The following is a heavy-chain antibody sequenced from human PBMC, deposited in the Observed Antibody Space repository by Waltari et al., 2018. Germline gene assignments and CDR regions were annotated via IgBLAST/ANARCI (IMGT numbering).Heavy chain of an antibody. J-gene: IGHJ5*02. Sequence: VESGGGLVQPGGSLRLSCAASGFTVSSNYMSWVRQAPGKGLEWVSVIYSGGSTYYADSVKGRFTISRDNSKNTLYLQMNSLRAEDTAVYYCASSMRLRGLPEGWFDPWGQGTLVTVSS. CDR2: IYSGGST. V-gene: IGHV3-66*02. CDR1: GFTVSSNY. D-gene: IGHD6-25*01. CDR3: ASSMRLRGLPEGWFDP.